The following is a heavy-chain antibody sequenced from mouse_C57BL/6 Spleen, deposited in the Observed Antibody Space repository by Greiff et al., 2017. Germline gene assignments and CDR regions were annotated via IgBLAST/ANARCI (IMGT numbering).Heavy chain of an antibody. CDR1: GFTFSDYG. Sequence: EVHLVESGGGLVKPGGSLKLSCAASGFTFSDYGMHWVRQAPEKGLEWVAYISSGSSTIYYADTVKGRFTISRDNAKNTLFLQMTSLRSEDTAMYYCARPMVTTGRAWFAYWGQGTLVTVSA. J-gene: IGHJ3*01. V-gene: IGHV5-17*01. CDR2: ISSGSSTI. D-gene: IGHD2-2*01. CDR3: ARPMVTTGRAWFAY.